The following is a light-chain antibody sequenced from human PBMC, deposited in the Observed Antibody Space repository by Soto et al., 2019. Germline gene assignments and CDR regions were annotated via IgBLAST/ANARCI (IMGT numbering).Light chain of an antibody. CDR2: TAA. CDR3: RQSYSTPYT. V-gene: IGKV1-39*01. J-gene: IGKJ2*01. Sequence: IDMTQSPSSLSASVGDRVTITCRASQRITTYLNWYQQKPGKAPKLLISTAATLQGGVPSRFSGSGSATDFTLTITTLQPEDFATYFCRQSYSTPYTFGQGTKLEIK. CDR1: QRITTY.